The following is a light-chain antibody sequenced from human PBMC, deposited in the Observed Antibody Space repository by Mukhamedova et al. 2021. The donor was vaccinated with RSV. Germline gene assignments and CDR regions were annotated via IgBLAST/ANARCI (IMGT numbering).Light chain of an antibody. V-gene: IGKV3-20*01. Sequence: SVSSSYLAWYQQKPGQAPRLLIYGASSRATGIPDRFSGSGSGTDFTLTINRLEPEDFAVYYCQQYGSSPFTFGPGTKVDIK. J-gene: IGKJ3*01. CDR1: SVSSSY. CDR3: QQYGSSPFT. CDR2: GAS.